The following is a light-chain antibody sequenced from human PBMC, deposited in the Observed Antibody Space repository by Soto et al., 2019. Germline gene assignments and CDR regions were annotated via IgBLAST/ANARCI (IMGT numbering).Light chain of an antibody. CDR2: GAS. V-gene: IGKV3-20*01. J-gene: IGKJ1*01. CDR3: QQYGGSPVT. CDR1: QSVSDFY. Sequence: EIVLTQSPGTLSLSPGETGTLSCRASQSVSDFYLAWYQQKPGQAPRLLIYGASSRATGIPDRFSGSGSGTEFTLTISRLEPEDFAVYYCQQYGGSPVTFGQGTKVDIK.